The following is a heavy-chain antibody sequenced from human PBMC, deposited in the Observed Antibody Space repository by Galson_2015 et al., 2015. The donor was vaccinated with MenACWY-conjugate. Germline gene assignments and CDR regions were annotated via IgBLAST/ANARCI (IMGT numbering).Heavy chain of an antibody. CDR1: GYIFSTYW. Sequence: QSGAEVKKPGESLTISCQGSGYIFSTYWIAWVRQTPGKGLEWMGMIYPGDTYIRNNPSFEGQVTMSVDKSISTAYPRWSSLKASDTAMYYCTRRLIANFRDAFDFWGQGTMVTVSS. D-gene: IGHD2-21*01. V-gene: IGHV5-51*01. CDR3: TRRLIANFRDAFDF. J-gene: IGHJ3*01. CDR2: IYPGDTYI.